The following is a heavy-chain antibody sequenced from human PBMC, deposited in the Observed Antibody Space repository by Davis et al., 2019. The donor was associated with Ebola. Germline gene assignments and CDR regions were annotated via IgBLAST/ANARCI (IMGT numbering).Heavy chain of an antibody. CDR3: ARGRWLQFSHYFDY. J-gene: IGHJ4*02. Sequence: GESLKISCAASGFTFSSYWMSWVRQAPGKGLEWVANIKQGGSEKYYVDSVKGRFTISRDNAKNSLYLQMNSLRAEDTAVYYCARGRWLQFSHYFDYWGQGTLVTVSS. V-gene: IGHV3-7*03. CDR1: GFTFSSYW. CDR2: IKQGGSEK. D-gene: IGHD5-24*01.